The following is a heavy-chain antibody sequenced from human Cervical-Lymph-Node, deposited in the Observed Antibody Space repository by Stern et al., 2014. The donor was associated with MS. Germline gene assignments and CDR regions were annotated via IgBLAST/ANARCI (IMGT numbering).Heavy chain of an antibody. J-gene: IGHJ3*02. Sequence: VQLVESGPGLVKPSETLSLSCTVSGGSINSHYWSWIRQPPGKGLEWIGYISSPGSTGYTPPLNSRVTISVDTSKNHFSLRLRFVTAADTAVYYCARHEVLLWFGVDDAFDIWGQGTMVTVSS. CDR3: ARHEVLLWFGVDDAFDI. D-gene: IGHD3-10*01. CDR2: ISSPGST. CDR1: GGSINSHY. V-gene: IGHV4-59*08.